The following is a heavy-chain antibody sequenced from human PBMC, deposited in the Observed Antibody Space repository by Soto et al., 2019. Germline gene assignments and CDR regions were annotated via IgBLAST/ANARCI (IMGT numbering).Heavy chain of an antibody. CDR3: ARHGNLLWFGESNWFDP. D-gene: IGHD3-10*01. Sequence: SETLSLTCTVSGGSISSSSYYWGWIRQPPGKGLEWIGSIYYSGSTYYNPSLKSRVTISVDTSKNQFSLKLSSVTAADTAVYYCARHGNLLWFGESNWFDPWGQGTLVTVSS. V-gene: IGHV4-39*01. CDR2: IYYSGST. J-gene: IGHJ5*02. CDR1: GGSISSSSYY.